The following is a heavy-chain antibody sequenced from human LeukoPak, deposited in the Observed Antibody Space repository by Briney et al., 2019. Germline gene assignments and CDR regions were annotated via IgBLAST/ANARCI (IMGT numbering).Heavy chain of an antibody. Sequence: GGSLRLSCAASEFSFSSSGMHWVRQAPGKGLEWVTFIRNDGSKKYYADSVKGRFTISRDNSKDTLYLQMNSLRAEDTAVYYCAKGDSYGYVRWGQGTLVTVSS. CDR2: IRNDGSKK. J-gene: IGHJ4*02. CDR1: EFSFSSSG. D-gene: IGHD5-18*01. V-gene: IGHV3-30*02. CDR3: AKGDSYGYVR.